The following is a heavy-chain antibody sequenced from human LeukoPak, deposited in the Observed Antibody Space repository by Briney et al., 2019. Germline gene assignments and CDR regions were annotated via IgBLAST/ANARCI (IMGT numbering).Heavy chain of an antibody. J-gene: IGHJ4*01. CDR2: IWFDESKQ. CDR3: ARAKGGDIYYFDY. CDR1: GFTFGSYG. V-gene: IGHV3-33*01. Sequence: PGGSLRLSCAASGFTFGSYGMHWVSQPPGRGLEWVALIWFDESKQYCADSVKGRFTISRDSSRNTLYLQMNSLRPEDTAVYYCARAKGGDIYYFDYWGQGTLVTVSS. D-gene: IGHD4-17*01.